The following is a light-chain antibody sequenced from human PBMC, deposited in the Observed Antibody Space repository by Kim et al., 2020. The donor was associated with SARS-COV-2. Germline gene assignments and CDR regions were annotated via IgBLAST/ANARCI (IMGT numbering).Light chain of an antibody. CDR2: GKN. CDR3: NSRDSSGNHWV. CDR1: SLRSYY. V-gene: IGLV3-19*01. Sequence: SSELTQDPAVSVALGQTVRITCKGDSLRSYYASWYQQKPGKAPVLVIYGKNNRPSGIPDRFSGSSSGNTASLTITGAQAEDEADYYCNSRDSSGNHWVFG. J-gene: IGLJ3*02.